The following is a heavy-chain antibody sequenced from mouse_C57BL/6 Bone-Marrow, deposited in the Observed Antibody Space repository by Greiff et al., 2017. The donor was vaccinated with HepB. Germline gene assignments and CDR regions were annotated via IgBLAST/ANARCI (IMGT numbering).Heavy chain of an antibody. J-gene: IGHJ3*01. CDR3: ARRAPLLPWFAY. V-gene: IGHV1-54*01. CDR1: GYAFTNYL. D-gene: IGHD2-1*01. CDR2: INPGSGGT. Sequence: QVQLQQSGAELVRPGTSVKVSCKASGYAFTNYLIEWVKQRPGQGLEWIGVINPGSGGTNYNEKFKGKATLTADKSSSTAYMQLSSLTSEDSAVYFCARRAPLLPWFAYWGQGTLVTVSA.